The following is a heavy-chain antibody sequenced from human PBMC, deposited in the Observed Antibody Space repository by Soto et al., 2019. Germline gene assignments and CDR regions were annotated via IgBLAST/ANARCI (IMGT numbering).Heavy chain of an antibody. J-gene: IGHJ5*02. V-gene: IGHV2-26*01. CDR1: GLSLSNGKLG. D-gene: IGHD2-2*01. Sequence: SGPTRVNPTESLALTCTVSGLSLSNGKLGVSWIRQPPGKALEWLAHIFSNDDNSYSTSLRSRVTISKDTSRRQVVLPMTNMDPLDSATYYCALRKDCSRIVGDLASFDPGGQGSLVTVSS. CDR2: IFSNDDN. CDR3: ALRKDCSRIVGDLASFDP.